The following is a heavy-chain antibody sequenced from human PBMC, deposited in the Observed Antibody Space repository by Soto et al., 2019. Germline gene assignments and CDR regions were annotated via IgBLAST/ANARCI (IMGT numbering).Heavy chain of an antibody. D-gene: IGHD5-12*01. Sequence: GGSLRLSCAASGFTFSSYAMSWVRQAPGKGPEWASAISGTSGSTYYADSVKGRFTISRDNSKNTLYLQMNSLRAEDTAVYYCAKDQGHWLRTLDYWGQGTLVTVSS. V-gene: IGHV3-23*01. CDR1: GFTFSSYA. J-gene: IGHJ4*02. CDR3: AKDQGHWLRTLDY. CDR2: ISGTSGST.